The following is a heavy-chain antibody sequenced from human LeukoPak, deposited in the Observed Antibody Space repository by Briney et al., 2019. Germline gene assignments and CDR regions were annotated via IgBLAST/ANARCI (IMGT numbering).Heavy chain of an antibody. Sequence: SETLPLTCTVSGGSNSSYYWTWIRQPPGKGLEWIGYIYYSGSTKYNPSLKSRVTISIDTSKNQFTLRLSSVTAADTAVYYCARAQLGIVRATEFATRGHGTLGTVSS. D-gene: IGHD1-26*01. CDR3: ARAQLGIVRATEFAT. CDR2: IYYSGST. V-gene: IGHV4-59*08. J-gene: IGHJ4*01. CDR1: GGSNSSYY.